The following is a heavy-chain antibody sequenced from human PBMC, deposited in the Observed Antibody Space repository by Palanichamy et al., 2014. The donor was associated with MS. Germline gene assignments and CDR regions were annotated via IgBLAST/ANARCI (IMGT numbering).Heavy chain of an antibody. Sequence: QLQLQDRAPGAPEAFGDPCPSPCIVSGGSISNSRYYWGWVRQSPGNTLEWIASIFYAGTTYYNPSLKSRVTISIETSKNQFSLKLDSVTAPDTGVYYCARHSIIVVPGTITAGWFDPWGQGTLVTVSS. V-gene: IGHV4-39*01. CDR3: ARHSIIVVPGTITAGWFDP. J-gene: IGHJ5*02. CDR2: IFYAGTT. D-gene: IGHD2-2*01. CDR1: GGSISNSRYY.